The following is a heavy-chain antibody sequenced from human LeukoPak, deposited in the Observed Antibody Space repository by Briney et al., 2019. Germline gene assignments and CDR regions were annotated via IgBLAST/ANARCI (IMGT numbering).Heavy chain of an antibody. D-gene: IGHD6-19*01. CDR2: INHSRST. Sequence: SETLSLTCAVYGGSFSGYYWSWIRQPPGKGLEWIGEINHSRSTNYNPSLKSRVTISVDTSKNQFSLKLSSVTAADTAVYYCARISSSGWYPFDYWGQGTLVTVSS. CDR1: GGSFSGYY. J-gene: IGHJ4*02. CDR3: ARISSSGWYPFDY. V-gene: IGHV4-34*01.